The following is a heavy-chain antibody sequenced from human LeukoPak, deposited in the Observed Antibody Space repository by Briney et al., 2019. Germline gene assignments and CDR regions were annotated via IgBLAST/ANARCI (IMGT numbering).Heavy chain of an antibody. V-gene: IGHV3-23*01. CDR2: ISGSGGST. Sequence: PGGSLRLSCAASGFTFSSYAMSWVRQAPGKGLEWVSAISGSGGSTYYADSVKGRFTISRDNSKNTLYLQMNSLRAEDTAVYYCAKLPLDFTMVRGVNYFDYWGQGTLVTVSS. CDR1: GFTFSSYA. D-gene: IGHD3-10*01. CDR3: AKLPLDFTMVRGVNYFDY. J-gene: IGHJ4*02.